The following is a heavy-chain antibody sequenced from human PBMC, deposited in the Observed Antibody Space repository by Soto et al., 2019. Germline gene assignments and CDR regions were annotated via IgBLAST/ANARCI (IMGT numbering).Heavy chain of an antibody. V-gene: IGHV4-59*08. CDR1: GGSISRYY. CDR3: ARRYGGAFDF. Sequence: PSETLSLTCTVSGGSISRYYWSWIRQPPGKGLEWIGYIYYSGSTNYNPSLKSRVSLSVDTSKNQFSLKLSSVTAADMAVYYCARRYGGAFDFWGQGTLVTVSS. J-gene: IGHJ4*02. D-gene: IGHD4-17*01. CDR2: IYYSGST.